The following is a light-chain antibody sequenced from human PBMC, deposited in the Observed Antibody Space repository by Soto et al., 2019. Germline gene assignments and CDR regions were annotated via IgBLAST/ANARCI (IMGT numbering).Light chain of an antibody. Sequence: EIVMTQSPDTLSVSPGERAILSCRASQSVNNNLAWYQQRPGHAPRLLIYGASTRATGIPARFSGSGSGTEFILTISSLQPDDFATYYCQQYNSLWTCGQGTKGDIK. V-gene: IGKV3-15*01. CDR2: GAS. CDR3: QQYNSLWT. CDR1: QSVNNN. J-gene: IGKJ1*01.